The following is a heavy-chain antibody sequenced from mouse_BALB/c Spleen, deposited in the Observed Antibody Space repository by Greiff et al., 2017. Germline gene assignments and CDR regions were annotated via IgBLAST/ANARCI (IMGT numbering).Heavy chain of an antibody. V-gene: IGHV1-4*02. CDR1: GYTFTSYT. CDR3: ARGRPGAY. CDR2: INPSSGYT. J-gene: IGHJ3*01. Sequence: AAELARPGASVKMSCKASGYTFTSYTMHWVKQRPGQGLEWIGYINPSSGYTEYNQKFKDKTTLTADKSSSTAYMQLSSLTSEDSAVYYCARGRPGAYWGQGTLVTVSA.